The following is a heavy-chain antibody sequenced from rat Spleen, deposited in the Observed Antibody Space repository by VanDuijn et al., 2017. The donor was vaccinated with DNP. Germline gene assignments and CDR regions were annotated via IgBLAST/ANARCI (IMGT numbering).Heavy chain of an antibody. CDR1: GFTFSEYY. D-gene: IGHD1-11*01. V-gene: IGHV5-22*01. J-gene: IGHJ2*01. CDR3: ARHGRRVFDY. CDR2: ISYAGGST. Sequence: EVQLVESGGGLVQPGRSLKLSCAASGFTFSEYYMAWVRQAPTKGLELVADISYAGGSTYHGDSVKGRFTISRDNAESTLYLQMNSLRSEDMATYFCARHGRRVFDYWGQGVMVTVSS.